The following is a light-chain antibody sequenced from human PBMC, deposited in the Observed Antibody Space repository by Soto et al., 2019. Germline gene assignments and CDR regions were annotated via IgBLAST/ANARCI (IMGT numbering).Light chain of an antibody. CDR2: RNN. V-gene: IGLV1-47*01. CDR3: ATWDDSLNGFYV. J-gene: IGLJ1*01. CDR1: TSNIGSNY. Sequence: QSALTQPPSASGTPGQGVTISCSGSTSNIGSNYVYWYQQLPGTAPKLLIYRNNQRPSGVPDRFSGSKSGTSASLAISGLRSDDEADYSCATWDDSLNGFYVFGTGTKVTV.